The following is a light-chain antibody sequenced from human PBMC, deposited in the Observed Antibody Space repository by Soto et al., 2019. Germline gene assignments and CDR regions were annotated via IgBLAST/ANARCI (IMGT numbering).Light chain of an antibody. V-gene: IGLV2-14*03. CDR3: SSYTSSNSYV. Sequence: QSVLTQPASVSGSPGQSIAISCTGSSSDVGGYKYVSWYQQHPGKAPKLMIYDVSNRPSGVSDRFSGSKSGNTASLTISGLQSEDEADYYCSSYTSSNSYVFGPGTKV. CDR1: SSDVGGYKY. CDR2: DVS. J-gene: IGLJ1*01.